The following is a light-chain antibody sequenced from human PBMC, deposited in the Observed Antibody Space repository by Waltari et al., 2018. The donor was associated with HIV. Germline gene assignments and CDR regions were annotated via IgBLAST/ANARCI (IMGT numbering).Light chain of an antibody. CDR1: NADGGAYNY. J-gene: IGLJ3*02. CDR3: SSWTTSTTRV. V-gene: IGLV2-14*03. CDR2: EVT. Sequence: QSALTQPASVSGSPGQSIPISCTGTNADGGAYNYASSYQQHPGKAPKLIISEVTNRPSGISARFSGSKSGNTASLTISGLQAEDEADYHCSSWTTSTTRVFGGGTKVTVL.